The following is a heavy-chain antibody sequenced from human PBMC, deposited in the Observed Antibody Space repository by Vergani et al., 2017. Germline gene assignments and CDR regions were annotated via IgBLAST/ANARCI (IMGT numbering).Heavy chain of an antibody. D-gene: IGHD6-13*01. CDR3: ARDFRTSIAAAKDY. CDR1: GFTFDDYA. V-gene: IGHV3-9*01. CDR2: ISWNSGSI. J-gene: IGHJ4*02. Sequence: EVQLVESGGGLVQPGRSLRLSCAASGFTFDDYAMHWVRQAPGKGLEWVSGISWNSGSIGYADSVKGRFTISRDNAKNSLYLQMNSLRAEDTAVYYCARDFRTSIAAAKDYWGQGTLVTVSS.